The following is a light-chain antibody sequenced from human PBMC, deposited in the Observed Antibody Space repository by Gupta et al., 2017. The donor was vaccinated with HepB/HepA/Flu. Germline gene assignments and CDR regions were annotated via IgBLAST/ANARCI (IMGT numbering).Light chain of an antibody. V-gene: IGKV3-20*01. CDR2: GAS. CDR3: QQYANSLT. CDR1: RSVSRNY. Sequence: IVLPQPPGTVSFPPGERGSHSWRASRSVSRNYLAWYQQTPGQAPGLLIYGASTTATGIPYRFSGIGSETVFTLTISRLVPDDFAVYYCQQYANSLTFGGGTKVDIK. J-gene: IGKJ4*01.